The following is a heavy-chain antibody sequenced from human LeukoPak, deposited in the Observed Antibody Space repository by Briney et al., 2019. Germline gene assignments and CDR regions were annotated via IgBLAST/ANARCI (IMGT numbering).Heavy chain of an antibody. D-gene: IGHD1-1*01. CDR2: INPSGGST. CDR1: GYTFTSYS. Sequence: ASVKVSCKASGYTFTSYSINWVRQAPGQGLEWMGIINPSGGSTIYAQKLQGRVTMTRDTSTSTVYMELSSLRSEDTAVYYCARATGIYYYGMDVWGQGTTVTVSS. V-gene: IGHV1-46*01. J-gene: IGHJ6*02. CDR3: ARATGIYYYGMDV.